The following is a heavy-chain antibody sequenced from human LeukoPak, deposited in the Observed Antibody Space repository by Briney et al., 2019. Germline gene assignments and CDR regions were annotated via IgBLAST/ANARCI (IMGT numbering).Heavy chain of an antibody. J-gene: IGHJ3*02. CDR1: GFTFSSYG. V-gene: IGHV3-30*03. CDR3: ARDSFRYFDI. CDR2: ISYDGSNK. Sequence: GRSLRLSCAASGFTFSSYGMHWVRQAPGKGLEWVAVISYDGSNKYYADSVKGRFTISRDNAKNSLYLQMNSLRAEDTAVYYCARDSFRYFDIWGQGTMVTVSS.